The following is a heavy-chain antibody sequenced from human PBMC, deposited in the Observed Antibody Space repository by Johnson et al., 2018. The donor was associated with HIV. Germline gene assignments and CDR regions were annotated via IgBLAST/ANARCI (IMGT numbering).Heavy chain of an antibody. CDR1: GFTFSSYA. V-gene: IGHV3-30*04. CDR3: AKSGYSGSYDRMGAFDI. CDR2: ISYDGSKT. Sequence: QVQLVESGGGVVQPGRSLRLSCAASGFTFSSYAMHWVRQAPGKGLEWVAVISYDGSKTYYVDSVKARFTISRDDARNTLYLQMNSLRVEDTALYYCAKSGYSGSYDRMGAFDIWGQGTMVTVSS. D-gene: IGHD1-26*01. J-gene: IGHJ3*02.